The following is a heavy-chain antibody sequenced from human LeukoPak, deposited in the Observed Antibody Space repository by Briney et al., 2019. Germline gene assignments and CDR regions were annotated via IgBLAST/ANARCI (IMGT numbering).Heavy chain of an antibody. CDR1: GFTFSSYS. CDR2: ISSSSTYI. D-gene: IGHD3-3*01. J-gene: IGHJ5*02. V-gene: IGHV3-21*01. Sequence: GGSLRLSCAASGFTFSSYSMNWVRQAPGKGLEWVSFISSSSTYIYYADSVKGRFTISRDNARNSLYLQMNSLRAEDTAVYYCARISARDYDFWSGYTNWLDPWGQGTLVTVSS. CDR3: ARISARDYDFWSGYTNWLDP.